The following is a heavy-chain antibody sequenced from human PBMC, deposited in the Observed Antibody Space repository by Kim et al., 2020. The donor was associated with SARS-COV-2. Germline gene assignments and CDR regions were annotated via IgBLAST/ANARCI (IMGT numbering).Heavy chain of an antibody. CDR1: GYSFTSYW. J-gene: IGHJ6*02. V-gene: IGHV5-10-1*01. CDR2: IDPSDSYT. CDR3: ARHLTVVAAALSGYYYGMDV. Sequence: GESLKSSCKGSGYSFTSYWISLLRQMPGKGLERMGRIDPSDSYTNYSPFFHGHVTISADKSISTVYLQWSSLKASDTAMYYCARHLTVVAAALSGYYYGMDVWGQGTTVTVSS. D-gene: IGHD6-13*01.